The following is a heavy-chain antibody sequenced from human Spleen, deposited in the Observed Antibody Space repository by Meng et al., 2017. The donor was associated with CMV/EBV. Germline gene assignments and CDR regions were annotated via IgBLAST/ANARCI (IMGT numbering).Heavy chain of an antibody. CDR1: GFTFSGYW. Sequence: SGFTFSGYWMHWVRQGTGKGLVWVSRINSDGSSTSYADSVKGRFTISRDNAKNTLYLQMNSLRAEDTAVYYCARDMDSSSWSWWFDPWGQGTLVTVSS. V-gene: IGHV3-74*01. D-gene: IGHD6-13*01. CDR2: INSDGSST. CDR3: ARDMDSSSWSWWFDP. J-gene: IGHJ5*02.